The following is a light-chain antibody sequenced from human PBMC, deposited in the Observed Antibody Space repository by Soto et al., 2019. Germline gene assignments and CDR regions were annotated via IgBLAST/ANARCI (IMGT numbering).Light chain of an antibody. Sequence: QSVLTQPPSASGTPGQRVAISCSGSSSNIGSINIHWYQHLPGTAPRLLIYNHNQRAAGVPDRFSGSKSGASASLAITGLQAEDEADYYCAGWDDSLNGVIFGGGTKLPS. J-gene: IGLJ2*01. CDR1: SSNIGSIN. CDR3: AGWDDSLNGVI. V-gene: IGLV1-44*01. CDR2: NHN.